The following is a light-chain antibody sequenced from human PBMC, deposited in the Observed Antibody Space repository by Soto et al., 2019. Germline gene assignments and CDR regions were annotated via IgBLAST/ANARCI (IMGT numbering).Light chain of an antibody. J-gene: IGLJ1*01. CDR3: AAWDASLDGYV. Sequence: QSVLTQPPSASGTPGQRVTISCSTSSPNLGDNTVNWYQQVPGATPKLLIYSYDQRPSGVPDRFSGSKSGTSASLAISGLQSEDEADYYCAAWDASLDGYVFGTGTRSPS. V-gene: IGLV1-44*01. CDR2: SYD. CDR1: SPNLGDNT.